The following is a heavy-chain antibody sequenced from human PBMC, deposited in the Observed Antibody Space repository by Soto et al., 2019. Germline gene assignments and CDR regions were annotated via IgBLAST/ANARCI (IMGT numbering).Heavy chain of an antibody. Sequence: ASLKVSCKASGFTFTSSAVQWVRQARGQRLEWIGWIVVGSGNTNYAQKCQERVTITRDMSTSRAYMELSSLRSEDTAVYYCAADGPGDCWSGYYKWAFDYWGQGALVTV. CDR1: GFTFTSSA. CDR3: AADGPGDCWSGYYKWAFDY. CDR2: IVVGSGNT. V-gene: IGHV1-58*01. D-gene: IGHD3-3*01. J-gene: IGHJ4*02.